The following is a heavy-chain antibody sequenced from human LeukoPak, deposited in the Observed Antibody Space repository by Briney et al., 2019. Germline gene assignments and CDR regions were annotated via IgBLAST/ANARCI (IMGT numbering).Heavy chain of an antibody. CDR2: ISYDGSNK. CDR1: GFTFSSYG. D-gene: IGHD2-2*01. CDR3: AKDAKYCSSTSCYVGRYYYYGMDV. V-gene: IGHV3-30*18. J-gene: IGHJ6*02. Sequence: GRSLRLSCAASGFTFSSYGMHWVRQAPGKGLEWVAVISYDGSNKYYADSVKGRFTISRDNSKNTLYLQMNSLRAEDTAVYYCAKDAKYCSSTSCYVGRYYYYGMDVWGQGTTVTVSS.